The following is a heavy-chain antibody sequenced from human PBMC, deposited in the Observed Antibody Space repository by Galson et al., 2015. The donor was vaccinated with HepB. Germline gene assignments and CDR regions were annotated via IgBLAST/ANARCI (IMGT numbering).Heavy chain of an antibody. CDR3: ARDHGYDSSGYYRITYWYFDL. D-gene: IGHD3-22*01. Sequence: SVKVSCKASGYTFTGYYMHWVRQAPGQGLEWMGWINPNSGGTSYAQKFQGRVTMTRDTSISTAYMELSRLRSDDTAVYYCARDHGYDSSGYYRITYWYFDLWGRGTLVTVSS. CDR2: INPNSGGT. J-gene: IGHJ2*01. V-gene: IGHV1-2*02. CDR1: GYTFTGYY.